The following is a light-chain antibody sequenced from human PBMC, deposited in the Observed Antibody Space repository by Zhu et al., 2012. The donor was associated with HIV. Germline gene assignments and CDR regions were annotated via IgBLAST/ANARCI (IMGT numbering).Light chain of an antibody. CDR2: HAS. V-gene: IGKV1-8*01. CDR3: QQYYNYPHT. Sequence: IRMTQSPSSLSASTGDKVTITCRASQGVYNSLAWYQQKPGQVPKVLISHASTLQSGVPSRFSGSGSGTDFTLTITCLQSEDFATYFCQQYYNYPHTFGQGTKLE. J-gene: IGKJ2*01. CDR1: QGVYNS.